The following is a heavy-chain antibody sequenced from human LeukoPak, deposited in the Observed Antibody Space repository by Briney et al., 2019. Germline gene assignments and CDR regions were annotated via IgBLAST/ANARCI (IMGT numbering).Heavy chain of an antibody. CDR2: IINVASHI. CDR1: GFSISSSA. V-gene: IGHV3-21*01. Sequence: PGGSLRLSCAASGFSISSSAMIWVRHAPGKGLEWVSSIINVASHIYYAGSVRGRFTISRDNAKNSVYLQMNSLRAEDTAVYYCTRDATYYLRYGYFDYWGQGTLVTVSS. D-gene: IGHD2/OR15-2a*01. CDR3: TRDATYYLRYGYFDY. J-gene: IGHJ4*02.